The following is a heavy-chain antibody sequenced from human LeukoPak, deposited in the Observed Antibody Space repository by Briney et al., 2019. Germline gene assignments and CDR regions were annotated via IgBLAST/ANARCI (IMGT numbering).Heavy chain of an antibody. CDR1: GGTFSSYA. D-gene: IGHD2-2*01. CDR2: IIPIFGTA. CDR3: ARERCSSTSCYNWFDP. V-gene: IGHV1-69*05. J-gene: IGHJ5*02. Sequence: SVKVSCKASGGTFSSYAISWVRQAPGQGLDWMGGIIPIFGTANYAQKFQGRGTITTDESTSTAYMELSSLRSEDTAVYYCARERCSSTSCYNWFDPWGQGTMVTVSS.